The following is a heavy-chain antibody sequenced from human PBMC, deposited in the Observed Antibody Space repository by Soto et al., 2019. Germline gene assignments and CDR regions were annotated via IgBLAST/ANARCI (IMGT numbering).Heavy chain of an antibody. CDR2: ISPMFGAA. Sequence: QVQLVQSGAEMKKPGSSVKVSCQSSGGTFNTYAMNWVRQAPGQGPEWMGDISPMFGAANYAPKFQGRVTITEEESTGTSYMQWSSLTSEDTALYFCAREARVHIPALVYRGQGTLVTVSS. J-gene: IGHJ4*02. CDR3: AREARVHIPALVY. D-gene: IGHD3-10*01. V-gene: IGHV1-69*01. CDR1: GGTFNTYA.